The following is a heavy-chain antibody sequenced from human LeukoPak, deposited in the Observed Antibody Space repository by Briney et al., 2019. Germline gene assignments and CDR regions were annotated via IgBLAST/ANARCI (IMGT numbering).Heavy chain of an antibody. CDR1: EFTFSSYE. D-gene: IGHD3-22*01. Sequence: GGSLRLSCAASEFTFSSYEMHWVRQAPGKGLEWVSLISSSATSTYYADSVKGRFTISRDNANNSLYLQMNSLRAEDTAVYYCASKWFSWGRGTLVTVSS. CDR3: ASKWFS. V-gene: IGHV3-48*03. J-gene: IGHJ4*02. CDR2: ISSSATST.